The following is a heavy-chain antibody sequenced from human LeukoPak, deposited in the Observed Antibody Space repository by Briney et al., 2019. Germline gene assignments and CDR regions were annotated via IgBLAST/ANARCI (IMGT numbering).Heavy chain of an antibody. D-gene: IGHD2-15*01. J-gene: IGHJ6*02. CDR1: GGTFTSYA. V-gene: IGHV1-69*04. Sequence: SVTVSFTASGGTFTSYAISWVRQAPGQGLEWMGRIIPILGIANYAQKLQGRVTMTTDTSTSTAYMELRSLRSDDTAVYYCARDCSGGSCYQYYYYYYGMDVWDQGTTVTVSS. CDR2: IIPILGIA. CDR3: ARDCSGGSCYQYYYYYYGMDV.